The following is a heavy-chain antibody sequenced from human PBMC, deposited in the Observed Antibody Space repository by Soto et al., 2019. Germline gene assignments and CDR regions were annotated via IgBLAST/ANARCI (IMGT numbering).Heavy chain of an antibody. D-gene: IGHD5-12*01. J-gene: IGHJ6*02. V-gene: IGHV1-18*01. Sequence: GASVKVSCKASAYTFGSYGLSWVRQAPGQGLEWMGRISAYSGDLNYAQKFQGRVIMTTDTSTSTAYMELRSLTSDDTGVYYCARSGVDTISHSDYAFYGMDVWGQGTTVTVSS. CDR2: ISAYSGDL. CDR3: ARSGVDTISHSDYAFYGMDV. CDR1: AYTFGSYG.